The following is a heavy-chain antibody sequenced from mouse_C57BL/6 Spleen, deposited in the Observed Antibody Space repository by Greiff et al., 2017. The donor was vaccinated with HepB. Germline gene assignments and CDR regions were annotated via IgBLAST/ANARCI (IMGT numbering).Heavy chain of an antibody. V-gene: IGHV14-3*01. J-gene: IGHJ2*01. CDR2: IDPANGNT. CDR1: GFTIKNTY. CDR3: ARSPYYFDY. Sequence: VQLQQSVAELVRPGASVKLSCTASGFTIKNTYMHWVKQRPEQGLEWIGRIDPANGNTKYAPKFQGKATITADTSSNTAYLQLSSLTSEDTAIYYCARSPYYFDYWGQGTTLTVSS.